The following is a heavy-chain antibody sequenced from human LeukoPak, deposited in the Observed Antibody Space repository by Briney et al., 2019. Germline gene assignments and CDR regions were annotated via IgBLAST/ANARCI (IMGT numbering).Heavy chain of an antibody. CDR3: ARAPYYYDSSGYYLLGDFDY. CDR1: GYSISSGYY. V-gene: IGHV4-38-2*02. Sequence: SETLSLTCTVSGYSISSGYYWGWIRQPPGKGLEWIANIYHSGNAYYNPSLKSRVTISVDTSKNQFSLKLSSVTAADTAVYYCARAPYYYDSSGYYLLGDFDYWGQGTLVTVSS. D-gene: IGHD3-22*01. J-gene: IGHJ4*02. CDR2: IYHSGNA.